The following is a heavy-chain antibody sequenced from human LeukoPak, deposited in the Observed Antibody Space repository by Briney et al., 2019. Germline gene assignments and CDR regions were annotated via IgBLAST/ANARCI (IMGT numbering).Heavy chain of an antibody. D-gene: IGHD6-19*01. CDR1: GYTFTSYD. J-gene: IGHJ6*02. CDR3: ARDSIAVDYYYYYGMDV. CDR2: MNPNSGNT. Sequence: GASVKVSCKASGYTFTSYDINWVRQATGQGLEWMGWMNPNSGNTGYAQKFQGRVTMTRNTSISTAYMELSSLRSEDTAVYYCARDSIAVDYYYYYGMDVWGQGTTVTVSS. V-gene: IGHV1-8*01.